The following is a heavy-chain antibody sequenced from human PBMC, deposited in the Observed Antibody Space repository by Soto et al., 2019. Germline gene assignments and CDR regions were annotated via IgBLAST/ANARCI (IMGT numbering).Heavy chain of an antibody. Sequence: QVQLVQSGAEVKKPGSSVKVSCKASGGTFSSYAISWVRQAPGQGLEWMGGIIPISDTTTYAQKFQGRGTITADESTSTAYMGLSSLRSEDTAVYYCASSQGSSTSLEIYYYYYYGMDVWGQGTTVTVSS. CDR2: IIPISDTT. CDR1: GGTFSSYA. CDR3: ASSQGSSTSLEIYYYYYYGMDV. J-gene: IGHJ6*02. D-gene: IGHD2-2*01. V-gene: IGHV1-69*01.